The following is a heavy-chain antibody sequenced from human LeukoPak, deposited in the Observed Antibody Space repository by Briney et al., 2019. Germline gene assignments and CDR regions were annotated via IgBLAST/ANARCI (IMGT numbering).Heavy chain of an antibody. Sequence: GGSLRLSCAASGFTFSSYAMHWVRQAPGKGLEWVAVISYDGSNKYYADSVKGRFTISRDNSKNTLYLQMNSLRAEDTAVYYCARDGRLYQDAFDTWGQGTMVTVSS. V-gene: IGHV3-30*04. CDR1: GFTFSSYA. D-gene: IGHD2-2*02. CDR2: ISYDGSNK. CDR3: ARDGRLYQDAFDT. J-gene: IGHJ3*02.